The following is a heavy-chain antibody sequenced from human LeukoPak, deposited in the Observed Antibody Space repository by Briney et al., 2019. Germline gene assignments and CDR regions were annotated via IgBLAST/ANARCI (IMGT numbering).Heavy chain of an antibody. Sequence: GSVKVSCKASGYTFTGYYMHWVRQAPGQGLEWMGWINPNSGGTNYAQKFQGRVTMTRDTSISTAYMELSRLRSDDTAVYYCARTFFITYYYYMDVWGKGTTVTVSS. J-gene: IGHJ6*03. V-gene: IGHV1-2*02. CDR3: ARTFFITYYYYMDV. CDR1: GYTFTGYY. CDR2: INPNSGGT. D-gene: IGHD3-10*01.